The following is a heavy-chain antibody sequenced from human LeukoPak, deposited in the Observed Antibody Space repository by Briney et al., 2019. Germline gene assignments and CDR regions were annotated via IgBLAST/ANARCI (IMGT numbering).Heavy chain of an antibody. J-gene: IGHJ4*02. CDR1: GFTFSGHW. D-gene: IGHD7-27*01. CDR2: INGDGSAT. CDR3: ARDINWGQVDY. V-gene: IGHV3-74*01. Sequence: PGGSLRLSCAASGFTFSGHWMCWLRQAPGKGLAWVSRINGDGSATNYAGSMKGRFTISRDNAKNILYLQMNSLREDDTAVYYCARDINWGQVDYWGQGTLVTVSS.